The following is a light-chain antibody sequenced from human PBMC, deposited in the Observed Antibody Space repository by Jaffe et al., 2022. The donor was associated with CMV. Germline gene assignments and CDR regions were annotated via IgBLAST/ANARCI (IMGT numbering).Light chain of an antibody. CDR3: QQSGSDKWT. J-gene: IGKJ1*01. CDR2: GAS. CDR1: QFVSTSY. Sequence: LVLTQSPGTLSLSPGERATLSCRTTQFVSTSYLAWYQQKPGQAPRLLIYGASSRATGIPDRFSGSGSGTDFTLTISRLEPEDFAVYYCQQSGSDKWTFGQGTTVEIK. V-gene: IGKV3-20*01.